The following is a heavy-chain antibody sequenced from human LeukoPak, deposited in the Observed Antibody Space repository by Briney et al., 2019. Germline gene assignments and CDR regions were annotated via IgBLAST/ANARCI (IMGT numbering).Heavy chain of an antibody. CDR1: GFTFSSYS. CDR3: ARGGPNYDFWSGYYIRGFDY. D-gene: IGHD3-3*01. Sequence: GGSLRLSCVASGFTFSSYSMNWVRQAPGKGLEWVSSISSSSSYIYYADSVKGRFTISRDNAKNSLYLQMNSLRAEDTAVYYCARGGPNYDFWSGYYIRGFDYWGQGTLVTVSS. V-gene: IGHV3-21*01. CDR2: ISSSSSYI. J-gene: IGHJ4*02.